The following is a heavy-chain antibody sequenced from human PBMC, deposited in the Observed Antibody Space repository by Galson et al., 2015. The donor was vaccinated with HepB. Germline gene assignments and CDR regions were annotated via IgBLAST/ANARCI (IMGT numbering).Heavy chain of an antibody. V-gene: IGHV5-51*01. Sequence: QSGAEVKKPGESLKISCKGSGYSFTSYWIGWVRQMPGKGLEWMGIIYPGDSDTRYSPSFQGQVTISADKSISTAYLQWSSLKASDTAMYYCARHDSSGIAVAVNFDYWGQGTLVTVSS. J-gene: IGHJ4*02. CDR2: IYPGDSDT. CDR1: GYSFTSYW. CDR3: ARHDSSGIAVAVNFDY. D-gene: IGHD6-19*01.